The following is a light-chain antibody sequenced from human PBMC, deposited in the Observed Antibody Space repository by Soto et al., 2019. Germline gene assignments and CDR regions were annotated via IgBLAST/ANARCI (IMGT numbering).Light chain of an antibody. CDR2: DAS. CDR3: QQCYMGWT. CDR1: QTISRY. V-gene: IGKV1-5*01. J-gene: IGKJ1*01. Sequence: DIQMTQSPSSLSASVGERVNVTCRASQTISRYVNWYQQKPGKPPKLLIYDASSLESGVPTRFSGTGSGTEFTFSITSLQPEDFGTYYCQQCYMGWTFGQGTKVDI.